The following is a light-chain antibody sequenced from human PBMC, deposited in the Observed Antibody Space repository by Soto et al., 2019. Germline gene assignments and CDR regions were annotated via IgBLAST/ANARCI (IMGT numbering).Light chain of an antibody. CDR3: QQYGGSFT. CDR2: GAS. Sequence: EIVLTQSPGTLSLSPGERATLSCRASQSVSSSYLAWYQQKPGQAPRLLIYGASSRATGIPDRFSGSGSGTDFTLTISRLEPDHFAVYYCQQYGGSFTFGPGTKVDIK. V-gene: IGKV3-20*01. J-gene: IGKJ3*01. CDR1: QSVSSSY.